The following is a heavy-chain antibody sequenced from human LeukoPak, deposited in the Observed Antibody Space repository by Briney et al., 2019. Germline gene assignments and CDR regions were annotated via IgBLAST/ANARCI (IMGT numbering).Heavy chain of an antibody. CDR1: GFTFDDYG. J-gene: IGHJ4*02. CDR2: INWNGGST. CDR3: ARREYTAFDY. V-gene: IGHV3-20*04. D-gene: IGHD6-6*01. Sequence: GGSLRISCAASGFTFDDYGVSWVRQAPGKGLEWVSGINWNGGSTGYADSVKGRFTISRDNAKNSLYLQMNSLRAEDTALYYCARREYTAFDYWGQGTLVTVSS.